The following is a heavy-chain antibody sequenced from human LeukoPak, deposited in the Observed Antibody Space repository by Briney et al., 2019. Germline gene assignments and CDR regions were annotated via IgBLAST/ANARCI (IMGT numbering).Heavy chain of an antibody. Sequence: GGSLRLSCAASGFTFSSYDMHWVRQATGKGLEWVSAIGTAGDTYYPGSVKGRFTISRENAKNSLYLQMKSLRAGDTAVYYCARGASRGSSWDPYYYYGMDVWGQGTTVTVSS. CDR2: IGTAGDT. V-gene: IGHV3-13*01. CDR1: GFTFSSYD. J-gene: IGHJ6*02. CDR3: ARGASRGSSWDPYYYYGMDV. D-gene: IGHD6-13*01.